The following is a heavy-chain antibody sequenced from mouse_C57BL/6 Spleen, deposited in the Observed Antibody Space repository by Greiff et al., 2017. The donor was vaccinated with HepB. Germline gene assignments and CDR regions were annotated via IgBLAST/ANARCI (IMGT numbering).Heavy chain of an antibody. CDR1: GFSLTSYG. CDR3: ARHGYDYYAMDY. CDR2: IWSDGST. J-gene: IGHJ4*01. V-gene: IGHV2-6-1*01. Sequence: VQRVESGPGLVAPSQSLSITCTVSGFSLTSYGVHWVRQPPGKGLEWLVVIWSDGSTTYNSALKSRLSISKDNSTSQVFLKMNSLQTDDTAMYYCARHGYDYYAMDYWGQGTSVTVSS.